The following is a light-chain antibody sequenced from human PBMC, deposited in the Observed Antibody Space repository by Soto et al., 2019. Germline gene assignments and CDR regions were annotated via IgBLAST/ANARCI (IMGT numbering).Light chain of an antibody. Sequence: QSVLTQPASVSGSPGQSIAISCTGTSSDVGGYNYVSWYRQHPGKAPKLMIHEVSNRPSGVSDRFSGSKSGNTASLTISGLQADDEADYHCSSHTSYSTRVFGTGTRSPS. CDR2: EVS. CDR1: SSDVGGYNY. J-gene: IGLJ1*01. V-gene: IGLV2-14*01. CDR3: SSHTSYSTRV.